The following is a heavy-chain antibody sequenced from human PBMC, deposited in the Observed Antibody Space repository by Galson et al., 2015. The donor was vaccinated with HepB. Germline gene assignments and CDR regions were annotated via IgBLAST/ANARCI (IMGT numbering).Heavy chain of an antibody. CDR2: TSGNGRTT. J-gene: IGHJ6*02. CDR3: AKSPFFEVQYYYGMDV. CDR1: GSNFSGFA. V-gene: IGHV3-23*01. Sequence: SLRLSCAGSGSNFSGFAMTWVRQAPGKGLEWLAGTSGNGRTTYYADSVKGRFTVSRDISKNMVYVEMNNLRVEDTAVYYCAKSPFFEVQYYYGMDVWGQGTTVIVSS. D-gene: IGHD3-3*01.